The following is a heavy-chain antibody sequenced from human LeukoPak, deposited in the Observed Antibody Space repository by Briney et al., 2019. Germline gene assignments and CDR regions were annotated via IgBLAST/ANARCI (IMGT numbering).Heavy chain of an antibody. V-gene: IGHV3-30*02. CDR3: VASCTGSTSCYHAFDI. J-gene: IGHJ3*02. Sequence: PGGSLRLSCAASGFTFSSYGMHWVRQAPGKGLEWVAVIRYDGSNKYYADSVKGRFTISRDNSKNTLYLQMNSLRAEDTAVYYCVASCTGSTSCYHAFDIWGQGTMVTVSS. D-gene: IGHD2-2*01. CDR1: GFTFSSYG. CDR2: IRYDGSNK.